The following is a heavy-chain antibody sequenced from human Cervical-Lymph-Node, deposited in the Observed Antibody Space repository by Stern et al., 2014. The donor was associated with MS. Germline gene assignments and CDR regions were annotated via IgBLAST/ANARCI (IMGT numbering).Heavy chain of an antibody. CDR2: FDPTNPYT. V-gene: IGHV5-10-1*03. Sequence: EVQLGQSGAEVKKPGESLRISCQGSGYSFTSYWISWVRQMPEKGLEWVGSFDPTNPYTNHSPSFRGHVPISADKSISTAYLQWSSLEASDSAIYFCARHDYGDYISGLDVWGQGTTVTVSS. CDR1: GYSFTSYW. J-gene: IGHJ6*02. D-gene: IGHD4-17*01. CDR3: ARHDYGDYISGLDV.